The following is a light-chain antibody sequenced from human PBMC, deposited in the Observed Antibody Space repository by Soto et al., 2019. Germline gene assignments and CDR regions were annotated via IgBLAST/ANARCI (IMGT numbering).Light chain of an antibody. CDR3: QQYNNWPSIT. Sequence: EIVLTQSPATLSLSPGETATLSCRASQSVSSFLAWYQQKPGQAPRLLVYDASNRATGIPATFSGSGSGTDFTLTISSLQSEDFAVYYCQQYNNWPSITCGQGTRLEIK. CDR1: QSVSSF. CDR2: DAS. V-gene: IGKV3-11*01. J-gene: IGKJ5*01.